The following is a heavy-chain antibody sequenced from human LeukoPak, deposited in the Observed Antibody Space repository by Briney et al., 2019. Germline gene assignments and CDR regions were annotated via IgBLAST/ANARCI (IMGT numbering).Heavy chain of an antibody. CDR2: IRSSGSTI. J-gene: IGHJ5*02. CDR3: ARSVAARRFDP. Sequence: GGSMRLSCAASGFTFSDYYMSWIRQAPGKGLEWVSYIRSSGSTIYYADSVKGRFTISRDNAKYSLYLQMSSLRAEDTAVYYCARSVAARRFDPWGQGTLVTVSS. V-gene: IGHV3-11*01. CDR1: GFTFSDYY. D-gene: IGHD6-6*01.